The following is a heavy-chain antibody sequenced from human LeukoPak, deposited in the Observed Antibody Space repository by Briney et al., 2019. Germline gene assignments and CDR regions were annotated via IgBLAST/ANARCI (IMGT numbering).Heavy chain of an antibody. CDR3: ARSYSGSHDGAFDI. CDR2: IYSSGYT. D-gene: IGHD1-26*01. Sequence: GGSLRLSCAASGFTVSTNYMSWVRQAPGKGLEWVSIIYSSGYTYYADSVKGRFTISRDTSKNTLYLQMNSLRAEDTAVYYCARSYSGSHDGAFDIWGQGTLVTVSA. V-gene: IGHV3-53*01. CDR1: GFTVSTNY. J-gene: IGHJ3*02.